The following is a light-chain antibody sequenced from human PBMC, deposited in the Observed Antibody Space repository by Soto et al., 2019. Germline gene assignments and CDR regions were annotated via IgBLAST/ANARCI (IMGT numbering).Light chain of an antibody. V-gene: IGKV1-33*01. CDR1: RDINNF. CDR3: LQYDNLPYT. CDR2: DAF. Sequence: DIQMTQSPSSRSAYVGDRVIITCQARRDINNFINWYQHKPGKPPKLLIYDAFKVERGVTSKFSGTGSGTEVTLIINNLQPEDIATYYCLQYDNLPYTFGQGTKLEIK. J-gene: IGKJ2*01.